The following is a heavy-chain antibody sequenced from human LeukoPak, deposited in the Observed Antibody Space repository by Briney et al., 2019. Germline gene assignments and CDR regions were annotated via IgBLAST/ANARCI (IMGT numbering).Heavy chain of an antibody. CDR1: GFTFTNYW. J-gene: IGHJ4*02. D-gene: IGHD2/OR15-2a*01. V-gene: IGHV3-7*01. CDR3: ARGVGNFRYYFDF. CDR2: IKQDRSEK. Sequence: GSLRLSCAASGFTFTNYWMSWVRQAPGKGLELVANIKQDRSEKYYVDSVRGRFAISRDNAKNSLYLQMNSLRPEDTAMYYCARGVGNFRYYFDFWGQGTLVTVSS.